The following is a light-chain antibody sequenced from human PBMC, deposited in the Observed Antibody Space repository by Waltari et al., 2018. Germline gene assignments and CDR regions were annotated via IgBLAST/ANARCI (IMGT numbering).Light chain of an antibody. CDR1: QGIHNY. J-gene: IGKJ2*03. CDR2: STS. V-gene: IGKV1-33*01. CDR3: QQYDNVPYS. Sequence: DIQMTQSPFSLSASVGDRVIITCRASQGIHNYLNWYQQKPGKAPKALIFSTSSVERGVPPRFSGSRSGTDYTLTISSLQPEDIATYYCQQYDNVPYSFGQGTEVEIK.